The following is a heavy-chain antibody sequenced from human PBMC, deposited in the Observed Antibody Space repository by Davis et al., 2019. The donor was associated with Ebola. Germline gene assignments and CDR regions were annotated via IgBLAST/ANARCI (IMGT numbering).Heavy chain of an antibody. V-gene: IGHV1-18*01. CDR2: ISAYNGNT. CDR3: ARGMAAEYYYYGMDV. D-gene: IGHD5-24*01. CDR1: GYTFTSYG. Sequence: ASVKVSCKASGYTFTSYGISWVRQAPGQGLEWMGWISAYNGNTNYAQKLQGRVTMTTDTSTSTAYMELRSLRSEDTAVYYCARGMAAEYYYYGMDVWGQGTTVTVSS. J-gene: IGHJ6*02.